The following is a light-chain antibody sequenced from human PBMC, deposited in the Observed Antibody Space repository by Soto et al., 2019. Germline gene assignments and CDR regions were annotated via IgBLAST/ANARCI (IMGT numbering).Light chain of an antibody. J-gene: IGKJ4*01. CDR3: QQYEILLLT. V-gene: IGKV1-33*01. CDR2: DAS. CDR1: QDISNH. Sequence: DIQMTQSPSSLSASIGDRVTITCQASQDISNHLNWYQQKPGKAPKLLIYDASNLVAGVPSRFSGSGSGTEFTFTISSLQPEDFATYYCQQYEILLLTFGGGTEVEIK.